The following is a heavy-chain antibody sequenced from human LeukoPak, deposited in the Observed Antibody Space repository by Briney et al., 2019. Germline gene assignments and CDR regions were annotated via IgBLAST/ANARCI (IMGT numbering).Heavy chain of an antibody. J-gene: IGHJ4*02. D-gene: IGHD2-15*01. CDR3: AREATVVVAPMVL. CDR1: GDSITSYY. V-gene: IGHV4-59*12. Sequence: SETLSPTCTVSGDSITSYYWSWIRQPPGKGLEWIGNIYYSGSTNYNPSLKSRVTISVDTFKNQFSLKLSSVTAADTAVYYCAREATVVVAPMVLWGQGSLVTVSS. CDR2: IYYSGST.